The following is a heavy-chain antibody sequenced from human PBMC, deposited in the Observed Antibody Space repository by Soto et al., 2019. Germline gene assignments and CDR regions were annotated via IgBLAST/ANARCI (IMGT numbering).Heavy chain of an antibody. Sequence: EVQLVESGGGLVQPGGSLRLSCAASGFTVSSNYMSWVRQAPGKGLEWVSVIYSGGSTYYADSVKGRFTISRDNSKNTLXXQMNSLRAEDTAVYYCARDPTITFGGVIVIPAGVDWGQGTLVTVSS. CDR2: IYSGGST. J-gene: IGHJ4*02. CDR3: ARDPTITFGGVIVIPAGVD. D-gene: IGHD3-16*02. CDR1: GFTVSSNY. V-gene: IGHV3-66*01.